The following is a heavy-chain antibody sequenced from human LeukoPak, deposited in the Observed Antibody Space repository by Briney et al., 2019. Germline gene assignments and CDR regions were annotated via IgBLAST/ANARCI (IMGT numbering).Heavy chain of an antibody. J-gene: IGHJ4*02. CDR3: AKPDAVDTAMVS. V-gene: IGHV3-30*02. CDR1: GFTFSSYG. Sequence: GGSLRLSCAASGFTFSSYGMHWVRQTPGKGLEWVAFIRYDGSNKYYADSVKGRFTISRVNSKNTLYLQMNSLRAEDTAVYYCAKPDAVDTAMVSWGQGTLVTVSS. D-gene: IGHD5-18*01. CDR2: IRYDGSNK.